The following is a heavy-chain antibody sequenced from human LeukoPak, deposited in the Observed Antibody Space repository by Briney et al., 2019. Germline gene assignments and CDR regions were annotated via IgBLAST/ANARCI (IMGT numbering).Heavy chain of an antibody. CDR3: ARTIFGRYYDSSGPGRYAFDI. CDR1: GGTFSSYA. D-gene: IGHD3-22*01. J-gene: IGHJ3*02. Sequence: SVTVSCKASGGTFSSYAISWVRQAPGQGLEWMGGIVPIFGTANYAQKFQGRVTITADKSTSTAYMELSSLRSEDTAVYYCARTIFGRYYDSSGPGRYAFDIWGQGTMVTVSS. CDR2: IVPIFGTA. V-gene: IGHV1-69*06.